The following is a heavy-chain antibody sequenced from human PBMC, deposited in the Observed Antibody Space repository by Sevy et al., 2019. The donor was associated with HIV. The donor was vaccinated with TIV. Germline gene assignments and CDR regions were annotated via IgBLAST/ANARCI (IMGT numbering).Heavy chain of an antibody. CDR1: GFTFSSYW. D-gene: IGHD5-18*01. Sequence: GSLRLSCAASGFTFSSYWMSWVRQAPGKGLEWVANIKQDGSEKYYVDSVKGRFTISRDNAKNSLYLQMNSLRAEDTAVYYCVREGVGGYSYSLDCWGQGTLVTVSS. J-gene: IGHJ4*02. CDR2: IKQDGSEK. CDR3: VREGVGGYSYSLDC. V-gene: IGHV3-7*03.